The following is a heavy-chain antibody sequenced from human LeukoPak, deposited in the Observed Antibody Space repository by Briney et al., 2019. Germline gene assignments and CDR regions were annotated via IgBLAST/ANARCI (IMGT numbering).Heavy chain of an antibody. V-gene: IGHV4-61*01. Sequence: SETLSLTCTVSGGSISSSSYYWGWIRQPPGKGLEWIGYIYYSGSTNYNPSLKSRVTISVDTSKNQFSLKMSSVTAADTAVYYCAREDTGVNWFDPWGQGTLVTVSS. D-gene: IGHD5-18*01. CDR2: IYYSGST. J-gene: IGHJ5*02. CDR3: AREDTGVNWFDP. CDR1: GGSISSSSYY.